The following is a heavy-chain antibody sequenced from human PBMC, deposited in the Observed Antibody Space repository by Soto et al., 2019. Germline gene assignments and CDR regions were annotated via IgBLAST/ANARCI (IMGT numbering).Heavy chain of an antibody. CDR2: IHPGGQTI. D-gene: IGHD2-15*01. V-gene: IGHV3-48*03. CDR1: GFTFSSSE. J-gene: IGHJ3*01. Sequence: EVHLVESGGGLVQPGGSLRLSCAASGFTFSSSEMYWVRQAPGKGLEWISYIHPGGQTIFYAESVKGRFTISRDNAMHSVYLQMNSLRAEDTAVYYCARRGSRWGRGTKVTVSS. CDR3: ARRGSR.